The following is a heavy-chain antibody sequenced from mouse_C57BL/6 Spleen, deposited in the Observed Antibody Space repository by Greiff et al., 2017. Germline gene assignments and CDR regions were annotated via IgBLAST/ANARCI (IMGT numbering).Heavy chain of an antibody. V-gene: IGHV6-3*01. Sequence: EVKLLESGGGLVQPGGSMKLSCVASGFTFSNYWMNWVRQSPEKGLEWVAQIRLKSDNYATHYAESVKGRFTISRDDSKSSVYLQMNNLRAEDTGIYYCTEGDYDVGAWFAYWGQGTLVTVSA. J-gene: IGHJ3*01. D-gene: IGHD2-4*01. CDR2: IRLKSDNYAT. CDR1: GFTFSNYW. CDR3: TEGDYDVGAWFAY.